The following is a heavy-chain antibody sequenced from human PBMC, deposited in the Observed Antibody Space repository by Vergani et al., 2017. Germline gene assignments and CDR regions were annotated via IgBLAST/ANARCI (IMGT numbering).Heavy chain of an antibody. J-gene: IGHJ6*03. V-gene: IGHV3-30*04. Sequence: QVQLVESGGGVVQPGRSLRLSCAASGFTFSSYAMHWVRQAPGKGLEWVAVISYDGSNKYYADSVKGRFTISRDNSKNTLYLQMNSLRAEDTAVYYCAKGGSFGNNYNYRDVWGKGPRSPSP. D-gene: IGHD3-10*01. CDR1: GFTFSSYA. CDR3: AKGGSFGNNYNYRDV. CDR2: ISYDGSNK.